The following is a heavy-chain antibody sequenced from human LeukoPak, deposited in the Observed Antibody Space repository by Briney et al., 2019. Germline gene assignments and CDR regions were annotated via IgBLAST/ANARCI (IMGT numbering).Heavy chain of an antibody. J-gene: IGHJ5*02. D-gene: IGHD1-26*01. CDR3: ARTGRYSGSYST. CDR2: IYTSGST. CDR1: GGSLSSYY. V-gene: IGHV4-4*09. Sequence: SETLSLTCTVSGGSLSSYYWSWVRPPPGKGLEWIGSIYTSGSTNYNPSLKSRVTISVDTSKNQFSLRLSSVTAADTAVYYCARTGRYSGSYSTWGQGTLVTVSS.